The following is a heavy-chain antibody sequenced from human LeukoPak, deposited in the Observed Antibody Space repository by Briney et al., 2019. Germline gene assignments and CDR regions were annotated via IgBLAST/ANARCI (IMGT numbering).Heavy chain of an antibody. CDR1: GGSISSGGYY. V-gene: IGHV4-30-2*01. J-gene: IGHJ3*02. Sequence: SETLSLTCTVSGGSISSGGYYWSWIRQPPGKGLEWIGYIYHSGSTYYNPSLKSRVTISVDRSKNQFSLKLSSVTAADTAVYYCAAAREQGQDAFDIWGQGTMVTVSS. CDR2: IYHSGST. CDR3: AAAREQGQDAFDI. D-gene: IGHD2-15*01.